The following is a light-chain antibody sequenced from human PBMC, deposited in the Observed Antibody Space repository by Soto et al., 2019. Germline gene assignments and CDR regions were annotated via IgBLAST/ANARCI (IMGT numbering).Light chain of an antibody. J-gene: IGLJ3*02. CDR3: RSYTSTATRV. CDR2: EVS. CDR1: SSDVGSYNY. Sequence: QSALTQPASVSGSPGQSITISCTGTSSDVGSYNYVSWYQQHPGKAPKLMIYEVSNRPSGVSDRFSGSKSGNTASLTISGRQAEDEDDYYCRSYTSTATRVLGGGTKVTVL. V-gene: IGLV2-14*01.